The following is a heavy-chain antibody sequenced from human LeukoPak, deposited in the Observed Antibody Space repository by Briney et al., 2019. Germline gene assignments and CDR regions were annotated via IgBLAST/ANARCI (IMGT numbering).Heavy chain of an antibody. Sequence: KPGGSLRLSCAASGFTFSNAWMSWVRQAPGKGLEWVGRVISKTDGGTTDYAAPVKGRFTISRDDSKNTLYLQMNSLKTEDTAVYYCTTQADYWGQGTLLTVSS. CDR1: GFTFSNAW. CDR3: TTQADY. J-gene: IGHJ4*02. CDR2: VISKTDGGTT. V-gene: IGHV3-15*01.